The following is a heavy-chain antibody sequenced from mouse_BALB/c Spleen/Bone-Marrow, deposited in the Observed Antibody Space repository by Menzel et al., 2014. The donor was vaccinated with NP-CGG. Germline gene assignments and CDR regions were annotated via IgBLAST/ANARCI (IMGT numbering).Heavy chain of an antibody. D-gene: IGHD1-2*01. J-gene: IGHJ4*01. CDR3: VRHYYGYAPYAMDY. Sequence: EVKLQESGGGLVQPKGSLKLSCAASGFTFNTYAMNWVRQAPGKGLEWVARIRSKSHNYATYYADSVKERFTISRDDSQSMLYLQMNNLQTEDTAMYFCVRHYYGYAPYAMDYWGQGTSVTVSS. CDR2: IRSKSHNYAT. V-gene: IGHV10-1*02. CDR1: GFTFNTYA.